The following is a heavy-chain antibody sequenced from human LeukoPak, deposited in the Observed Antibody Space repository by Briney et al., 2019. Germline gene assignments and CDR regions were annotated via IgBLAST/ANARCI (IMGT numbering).Heavy chain of an antibody. Sequence: NPSETLSLTCTVSGGSISSYYWSWIRQPPGKGLEWIGYIYYSGSTNYNPSLKSRVTISVDTSKNQFSLKLSSVTAADTAVYYCAREEGSGWSRFDYWGQGTLVTVSS. CDR2: IYYSGST. J-gene: IGHJ4*02. CDR3: AREEGSGWSRFDY. CDR1: GGSISSYY. D-gene: IGHD6-19*01. V-gene: IGHV4-59*01.